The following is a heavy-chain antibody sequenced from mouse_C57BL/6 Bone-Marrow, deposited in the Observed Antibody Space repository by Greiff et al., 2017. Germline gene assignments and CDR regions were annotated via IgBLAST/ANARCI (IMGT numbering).Heavy chain of an antibody. Sequence: VMLVESGPGLVQPSQSLSITCTVSGFSLTSYGVHWVRQSPGKGLEWLGVIWRGGSTDYNAAFMSRLSITKYNSKSQVFFKMNSLQADDTAIYYCAKFDGYPYAMDYWGQGTSVTVSS. CDR3: AKFDGYPYAMDY. CDR1: GFSLTSYG. V-gene: IGHV2-5*01. D-gene: IGHD2-3*01. J-gene: IGHJ4*01. CDR2: IWRGGST.